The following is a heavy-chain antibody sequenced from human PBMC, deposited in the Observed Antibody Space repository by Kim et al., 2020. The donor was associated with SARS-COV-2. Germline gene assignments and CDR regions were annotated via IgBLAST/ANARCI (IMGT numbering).Heavy chain of an antibody. V-gene: IGHV4-39*07. CDR2: IYYSGST. J-gene: IGHJ5*02. CDR3: ARAAGITFGGPDYNWFDP. CDR1: GGSISSSSYY. Sequence: SETLSLTCTVSGGSISSSSYYWGWIRQPPGKGLEWIGSIYYSGSTYYNPSLKSRVTISVDTSKNQFSLKLSSVTAADTAVYYCARAAGITFGGPDYNWFDPWGQGTLVTVSS. D-gene: IGHD3-16*01.